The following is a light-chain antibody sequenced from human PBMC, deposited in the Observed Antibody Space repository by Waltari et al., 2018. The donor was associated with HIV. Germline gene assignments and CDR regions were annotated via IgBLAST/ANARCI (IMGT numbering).Light chain of an antibody. V-gene: IGKV3-15*01. J-gene: IGKJ1*01. CDR2: GAS. CDR1: QSVSSN. Sequence: EIVMTQSPATLSVSPGERATLSCRASQSVSSNLAWYQQKPGQAPRLLIYGASTRATGIPGRFGGSGSGTEFTRTISSLQSEDFAVYYCQQYNNWPGKTFGQGTKVEIK. CDR3: QQYNNWPGKT.